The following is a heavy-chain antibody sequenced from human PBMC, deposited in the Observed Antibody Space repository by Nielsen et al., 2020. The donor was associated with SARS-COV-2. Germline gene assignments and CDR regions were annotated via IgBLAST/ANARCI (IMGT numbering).Heavy chain of an antibody. CDR3: AGELLLEFDI. D-gene: IGHD2-15*01. CDR1: GFIFTNYG. V-gene: IGHV3-30*19. CDR2: IYYDGSNK. Sequence: GGSLRLSCATSGFIFTNYGVHWVRQAPGKGLEWVAMIYYDGSNKYYADSVKGRFTISRDNSKNTLYLQMNSLRAEDTAVYYCAGELLLEFDIWGQGTMVTVSS. J-gene: IGHJ3*02.